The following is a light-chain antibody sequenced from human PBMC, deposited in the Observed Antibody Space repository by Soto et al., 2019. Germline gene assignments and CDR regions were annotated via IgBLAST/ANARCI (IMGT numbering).Light chain of an antibody. J-gene: IGKJ4*01. CDR1: QSVSSN. CDR3: QQYNNWPA. V-gene: IGKV3-15*01. Sequence: EIVMTQSPATLSVSPGERATLYCRASQSVSSNLAWYQQKPGQAPRLLIYGASTRATGIPARFSGSGSGTEFTLTISSLQSEDFAVYCCQQYNNWPAFGGGTKVDI. CDR2: GAS.